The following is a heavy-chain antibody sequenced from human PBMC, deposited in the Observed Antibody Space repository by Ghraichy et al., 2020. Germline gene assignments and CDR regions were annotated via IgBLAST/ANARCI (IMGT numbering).Heavy chain of an antibody. CDR3: ARDLNPLVGATPV. D-gene: IGHD1-26*01. CDR2: IYTSGNT. V-gene: IGHV4-4*07. Sequence: EPLALTCTVSGGSISGYYWSWIRQPAGEGLEWIGRIYTSGNTNYKPSLKIPVTMSVDTSRNQFSLKLGSVTAADTAVYYCARDLNPLVGATPVWGQGILVTVSS. J-gene: IGHJ4*02. CDR1: GGSISGYY.